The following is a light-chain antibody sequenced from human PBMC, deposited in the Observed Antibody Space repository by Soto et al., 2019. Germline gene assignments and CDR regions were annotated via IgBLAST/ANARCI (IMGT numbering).Light chain of an antibody. Sequence: QSVLTQPASVSGSPGQSITISCTGTSSDVGGYNYVSWYQQHPGKAPKLMIYDVSNRPSGVSNRFSGSKSGNTASLTISGLQAEDEAYYYCSSYTSSSTSRVFGGGTKVTFL. J-gene: IGLJ2*01. CDR2: DVS. CDR3: SSYTSSSTSRV. CDR1: SSDVGGYNY. V-gene: IGLV2-14*01.